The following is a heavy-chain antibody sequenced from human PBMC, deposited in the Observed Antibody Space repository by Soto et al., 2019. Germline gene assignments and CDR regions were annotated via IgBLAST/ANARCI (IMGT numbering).Heavy chain of an antibody. Sequence: EVQLLESGGGLVQPGGSLRLSCAASGFTFSTYAMTWVRQAPGKGLEWVSVISGNSDYTSYADSVKGRFTIFRDNSKNTLFLQMNSLRAEDTAVYYCSNSKQKYLVQTSGIGVWGQGTTVIVSS. CDR1: GFTFSTYA. CDR3: SNSKQKYLVQTSGIGV. V-gene: IGHV3-23*01. J-gene: IGHJ6*02. D-gene: IGHD1-1*01. CDR2: ISGNSDYT.